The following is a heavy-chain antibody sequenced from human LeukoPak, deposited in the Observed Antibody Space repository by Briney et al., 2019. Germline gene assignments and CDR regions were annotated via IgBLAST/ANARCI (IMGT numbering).Heavy chain of an antibody. CDR1: GYTFTGCY. D-gene: IGHD3/OR15-3a*01. Sequence: ASVKVSCKASGYTFTGCYMHWVRQAPGQGLEWMGWINPNSGGTNYAQKFQGRVTMTRDTSISTAYMELSRLRSDDTAVYYCARESMIYGKALDYWGQGTLVTVSS. CDR3: ARESMIYGKALDY. J-gene: IGHJ4*01. CDR2: INPNSGGT. V-gene: IGHV1-2*02.